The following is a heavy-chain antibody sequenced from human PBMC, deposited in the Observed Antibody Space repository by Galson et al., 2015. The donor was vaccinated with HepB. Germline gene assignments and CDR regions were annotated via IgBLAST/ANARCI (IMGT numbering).Heavy chain of an antibody. CDR2: IRSKANSYAT. CDR3: TREDSGSYGLDYYGMDV. V-gene: IGHV3-73*01. J-gene: IGHJ6*02. Sequence: SLRLSCAASGFTFSGSAMHWVRQASGKGLEWVGRIRSKANSYATAYAASVKGRFTISRDDSKNTAYLQMNSLKTEDTAVYYCTREDSGSYGLDYYGMDVWGQGTTVTVSS. D-gene: IGHD1-26*01. CDR1: GFTFSGSA.